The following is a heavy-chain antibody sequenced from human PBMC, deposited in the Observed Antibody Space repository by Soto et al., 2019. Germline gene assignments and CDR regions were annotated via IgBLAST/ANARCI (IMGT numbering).Heavy chain of an antibody. Sequence: QVQLVQSGAEVKKPGSSVKVSCKASGGTFSSYAISWVRQAPGQGLEWMGGIIPIFGTANYAQKFQGRVTLTADKSAITAHMELISLRSEDTAVCYCARSAVRVAEAGDGGVSYFYYWGQGTLVTVAS. D-gene: IGHD6-19*01. CDR2: IIPIFGTA. CDR3: ARSAVRVAEAGDGGVSYFYY. J-gene: IGHJ4*02. CDR1: GGTFSSYA. V-gene: IGHV1-69*06.